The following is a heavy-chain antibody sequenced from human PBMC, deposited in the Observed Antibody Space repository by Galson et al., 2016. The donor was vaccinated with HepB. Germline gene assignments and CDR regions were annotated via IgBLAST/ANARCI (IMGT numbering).Heavy chain of an antibody. CDR1: GYTFTHYT. D-gene: IGHD2-15*01. Sequence: SVKVSCKASGYTFTHYTMHWIRQAPGQRLEWMGWINPDNGNTEYSQKFQGRVAITRDTPASTVYMVLSSLTSEDASVYYCARGPSSGDFDHWGQGTLVTVSS. CDR3: ARGPSSGDFDH. V-gene: IGHV1-3*01. J-gene: IGHJ4*02. CDR2: INPDNGNT.